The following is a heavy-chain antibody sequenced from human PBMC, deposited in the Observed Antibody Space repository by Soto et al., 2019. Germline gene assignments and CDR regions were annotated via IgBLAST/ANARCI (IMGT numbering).Heavy chain of an antibody. CDR1: GFTFSSYA. Sequence: QVQLVESGGGVVQPGRSLRLSCAASGFTFSSYAMHWVRQAPGKGLEGVAVISYDGSNKYYADSVKGRFTISRDNSKNTLYLQMNSLRAEDTAVYYCARDGRDDFWSGFGDYWGQGTLVTVSS. V-gene: IGHV3-30-3*01. D-gene: IGHD3-3*01. J-gene: IGHJ4*02. CDR2: ISYDGSNK. CDR3: ARDGRDDFWSGFGDY.